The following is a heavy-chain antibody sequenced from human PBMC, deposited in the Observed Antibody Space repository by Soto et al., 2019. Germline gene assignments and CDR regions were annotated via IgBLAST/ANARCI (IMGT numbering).Heavy chain of an antibody. CDR3: ATSSDWSPLHDY. V-gene: IGHV1-2*02. Sequence: ASVKVSCKASRSTFTNFYLHWVRQAPGQRPEWMGWINNGGGTIYAQKFQGRLTMTRDTSITTAYMELSRLSSDDTAFYYCATSSDWSPLHDYWGQGTLVTVSS. J-gene: IGHJ4*02. CDR1: RSTFTNFY. CDR2: INNGGGT. D-gene: IGHD6-19*01.